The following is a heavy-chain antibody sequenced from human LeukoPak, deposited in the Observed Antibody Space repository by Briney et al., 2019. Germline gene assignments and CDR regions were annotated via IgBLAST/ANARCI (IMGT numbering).Heavy chain of an antibody. Sequence: GGSLRLSCAASGFTFSSYAMSWVRQAPGKGLEWVSAISGSGGSTYYADSVKGRFTICRDNSKNTLYLQMNSLRAEDAAVYYCAKTNWDYYFDYWGQGTLVTVSS. V-gene: IGHV3-23*01. D-gene: IGHD7-27*01. J-gene: IGHJ4*02. CDR3: AKTNWDYYFDY. CDR2: ISGSGGST. CDR1: GFTFSSYA.